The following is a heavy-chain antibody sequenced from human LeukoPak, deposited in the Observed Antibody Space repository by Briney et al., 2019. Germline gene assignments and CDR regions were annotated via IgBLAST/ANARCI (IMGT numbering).Heavy chain of an antibody. Sequence: PGGSLRLSCAASGFTFSTYNMNWVRQAPGKGLEWISYISSSSDTTLYADSVKGRFTISRDNAKNSLYLQMNRLGAEDTAVFYCARHYCTTTTCSSGAFDYWGQGTLVTVSS. CDR2: ISSSSDTT. V-gene: IGHV3-48*01. J-gene: IGHJ4*02. D-gene: IGHD2-2*01. CDR1: GFTFSTYN. CDR3: ARHYCTTTTCSSGAFDY.